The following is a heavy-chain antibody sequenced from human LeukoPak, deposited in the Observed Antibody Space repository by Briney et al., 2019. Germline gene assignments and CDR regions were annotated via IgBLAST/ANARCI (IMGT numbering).Heavy chain of an antibody. J-gene: IGHJ4*02. CDR3: ARVLNPDIVVVVAATDY. V-gene: IGHV4-30-4*01. CDR2: IYYSGST. Sequence: PSQTLSLTCTVSGGSISSGDYYWSWIRQPPGKGLEWIGYIYYSGSTYYNPSLKSRVTISVDTSKNQFSLKLSSVTAADTAVYYCARVLNPDIVVVVAATDYWGQGTLVTVSS. CDR1: GGSISSGDYY. D-gene: IGHD2-15*01.